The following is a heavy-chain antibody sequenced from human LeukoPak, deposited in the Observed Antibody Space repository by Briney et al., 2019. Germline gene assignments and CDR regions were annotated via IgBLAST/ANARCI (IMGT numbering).Heavy chain of an antibody. D-gene: IGHD5-18*01. Sequence: GGSLRLSCAASGFIFSTYGMYWVRQAPGKGLEWVAFIRHDGSIKNYADSVKGRSTISRDNSKNTLSLQMNSLRADDTAVYHCAEGAYSYGYGMDVWGQGTTVTVSS. CDR2: IRHDGSIK. J-gene: IGHJ6*02. CDR3: AEGAYSYGYGMDV. CDR1: GFIFSTYG. V-gene: IGHV3-30*02.